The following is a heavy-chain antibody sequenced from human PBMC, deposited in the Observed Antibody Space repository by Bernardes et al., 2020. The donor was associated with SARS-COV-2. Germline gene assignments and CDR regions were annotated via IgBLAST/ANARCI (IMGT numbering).Heavy chain of an antibody. CDR1: GGSISSYY. J-gene: IGHJ4*02. CDR2: IYYSGST. D-gene: IGHD4-17*01. Sequence: SETLSLTCTVSGGSISSYYWSWIRQPPGKGLEWIGYIYYSGSTNYNPSLKSRVTISVDTSKNQFSLKLSSVTAADTAVYYCACTDYGGGNFDYWGQGTLVTVSS. V-gene: IGHV4-59*01. CDR3: ACTDYGGGNFDY.